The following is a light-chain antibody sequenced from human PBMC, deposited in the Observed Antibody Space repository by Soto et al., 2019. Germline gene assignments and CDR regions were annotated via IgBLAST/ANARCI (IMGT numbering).Light chain of an antibody. CDR1: QGISSY. CDR2: DAA. J-gene: IGKJ4*01. V-gene: IGKV1-9*01. Sequence: IQLTQSPSSLSASVGDRVTITCRANQGISSYLGWYQQKPGKAPKLLIYDAATLQSGVPSRFSGSGSGTDFTLTITSLHPEDFATYYCQQLKRYPLTFGGGTKVEIK. CDR3: QQLKRYPLT.